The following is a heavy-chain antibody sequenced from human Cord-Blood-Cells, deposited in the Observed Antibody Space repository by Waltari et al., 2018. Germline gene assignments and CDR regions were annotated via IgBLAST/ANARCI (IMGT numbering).Heavy chain of an antibody. Sequence: QLQLQESGPGLVKPSETLSLTCPVSGGSISSSSYYWGWIRQPPGKELEWIGSIYYSGSTYYNPSLKSRVTISVDTSKNQFSLKLSSVTAADTAVYYCARRSGYYTDYWGQGTLVTVSS. D-gene: IGHD3-3*01. V-gene: IGHV4-39*01. J-gene: IGHJ4*02. CDR2: IYYSGST. CDR3: ARRSGYYTDY. CDR1: GGSISSSSYY.